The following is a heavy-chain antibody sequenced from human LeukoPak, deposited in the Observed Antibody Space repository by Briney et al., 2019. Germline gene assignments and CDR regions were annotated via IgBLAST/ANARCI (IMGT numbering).Heavy chain of an antibody. CDR2: VSTDGNDK. D-gene: IGHD5-12*01. Sequence: GGSLRLSCAASGFTFSSLGMHWVRQAPGKGLEWVAIVSTDGNDKYYGDSVKGRFTISRDNSKNTLYLQMNSLRAEDTAVYYCARDREGGYDVGGDYWGQGTLVTVSS. V-gene: IGHV3-30*03. J-gene: IGHJ4*02. CDR1: GFTFSSLG. CDR3: ARDREGGYDVGGDY.